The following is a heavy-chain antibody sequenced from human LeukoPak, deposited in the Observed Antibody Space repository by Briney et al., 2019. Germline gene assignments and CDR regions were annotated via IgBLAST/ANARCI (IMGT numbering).Heavy chain of an antibody. D-gene: IGHD3-10*01. CDR2: INHSGST. J-gene: IGHJ4*02. CDR1: GGSFSGYY. CDR3: ARDRSDYYGSGSHFDY. Sequence: PSETLSLTCAVYGGSFSGYYWSWIRQPPGKGLERIGEINHSGSTNYNPSLKSRVTISVDTSKNQFSLKLSSVTAADTAVYYCARDRSDYYGSGSHFDYWGQGTLVTVSS. V-gene: IGHV4-34*01.